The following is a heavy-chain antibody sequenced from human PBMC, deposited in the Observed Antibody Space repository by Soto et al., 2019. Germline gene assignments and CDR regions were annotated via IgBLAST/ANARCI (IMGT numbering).Heavy chain of an antibody. Sequence: EVQLVESGGGLVKPGGSLRLSCAASGFTFSSYSMNWVRQAPGKGLEWVSSISSSSSYIYYADSVKGRFTISRDNAKNSLYLQMNSLRAEDTAVYYCARGSTVTTSSLDYWGQGTLVTVSS. CDR2: ISSSSSYI. CDR1: GFTFSSYS. D-gene: IGHD4-17*01. V-gene: IGHV3-21*01. CDR3: ARGSTVTTSSLDY. J-gene: IGHJ4*02.